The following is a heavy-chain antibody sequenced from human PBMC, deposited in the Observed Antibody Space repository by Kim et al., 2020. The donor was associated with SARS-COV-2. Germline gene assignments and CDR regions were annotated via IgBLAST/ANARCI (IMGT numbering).Heavy chain of an antibody. Sequence: GGSLRLSCAASGFTFSSYAMHWVRQAPGKGLEWVAVISYDGSNKYYADSVKGRFTISRDNSKNTLYLQMNSLRAEDTAVYYCASLYYYGSGRPYKDVHY. J-gene: IGHJ4*01. D-gene: IGHD3-10*01. CDR1: GFTFSSYA. CDR3: ASLYYYGSGRPYKDVHY. V-gene: IGHV3-30*04. CDR2: ISYDGSNK.